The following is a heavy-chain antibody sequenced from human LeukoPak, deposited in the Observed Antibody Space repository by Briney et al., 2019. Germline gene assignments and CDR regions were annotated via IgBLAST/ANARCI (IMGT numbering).Heavy chain of an antibody. J-gene: IGHJ6*02. CDR2: IYPGDSDT. CDR3: ARHAPDGIVVVPAATGGGYYGMDV. Sequence: ESLKISCKGSGYSFTSYWIGWVRQMPGKGLEWMGVIYPGDSDTRYSPSFQGQVTISADKSISTAYLQWSSLKASDTAMYYCARHAPDGIVVVPAATGGGYYGMDVWGQGTTVTVSS. V-gene: IGHV5-51*01. D-gene: IGHD2-2*01. CDR1: GYSFTSYW.